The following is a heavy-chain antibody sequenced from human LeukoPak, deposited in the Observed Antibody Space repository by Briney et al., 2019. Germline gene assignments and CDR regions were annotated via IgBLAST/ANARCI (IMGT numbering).Heavy chain of an antibody. D-gene: IGHD5-12*01. Sequence: PSETLSLTCAVYGGSFSGYYWSWIRQPPGKGLEWIGEINHSGSTNYNPSLKSRITISVDTSKKQFSLKLTSMTAADTAVYYCARLGYKGFDIWGQGTMVTTSS. CDR3: ARLGYKGFDI. J-gene: IGHJ3*02. V-gene: IGHV4-34*01. CDR1: GGSFSGYY. CDR2: INHSGST.